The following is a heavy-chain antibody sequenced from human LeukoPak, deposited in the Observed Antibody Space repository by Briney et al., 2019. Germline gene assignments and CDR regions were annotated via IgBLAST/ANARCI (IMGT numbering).Heavy chain of an antibody. CDR3: ARDWFDGDYDRFDY. J-gene: IGHJ4*02. V-gene: IGHV3-7*03. CDR1: GFTFSSYW. CDR2: INQDGSQK. D-gene: IGHD4-17*01. Sequence: GSLRLSCAVSGFTFSSYWISWLRQAPGKGLEWVANINQDGSQKFSVDSVKGRFTISRDNAKNSLSLQMNSLRVEDTAVYYCARDWFDGDYDRFDYWGQGTLVTVSS.